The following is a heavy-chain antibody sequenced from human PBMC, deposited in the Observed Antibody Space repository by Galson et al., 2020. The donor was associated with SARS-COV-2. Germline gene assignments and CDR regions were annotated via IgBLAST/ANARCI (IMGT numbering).Heavy chain of an antibody. J-gene: IGHJ5*02. CDR3: ARADGGYTRFSP. CDR2: ISYDGVNK. Sequence: GGSLRLSCAASGFTFSSYAMHWVRQAPGKGLEWVAVISYDGVNKYYADSVKGRFTISRDNSKSTLYLQMNSLRPEDTAVYHCARADGGYTRFSPWGQGTLVTVSS. D-gene: IGHD3-16*01. CDR1: GFTFSSYA. V-gene: IGHV3-30*04.